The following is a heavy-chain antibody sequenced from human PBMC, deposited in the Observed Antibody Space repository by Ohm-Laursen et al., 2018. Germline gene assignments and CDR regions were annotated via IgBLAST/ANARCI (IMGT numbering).Heavy chain of an antibody. Sequence: RTLSLTCAFSGDSVSSNSASWSWLRQSPSRGLEWLGRAYYRSRWYNDYAVSVKSRITIIPDTSKNQLSLQLNSVTPEDTAVYYCARKTPSTSFDYWGQGTLVTVSS. CDR1: GDSVSSNSAS. V-gene: IGHV6-1*01. J-gene: IGHJ4*02. CDR2: AYYRSRWYN. CDR3: ARKTPSTSFDY.